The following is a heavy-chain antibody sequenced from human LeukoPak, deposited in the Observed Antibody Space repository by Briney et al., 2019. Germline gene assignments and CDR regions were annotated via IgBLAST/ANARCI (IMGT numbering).Heavy chain of an antibody. CDR2: IKQDGSEK. D-gene: IGHD3-3*01. V-gene: IGHV3-7*01. CDR3: ARGYYDFWSGYYLTSFYFDY. Sequence: GGSLRLSCAASGFTFSSYWMSWVRRAPGKGLEWVANIKQDGSEKYYVDSVKGRFTISRDNAKNSLYLQMNSLRAEDTAVYYCARGYYDFWSGYYLTSFYFDYWGQGTLVTVSS. J-gene: IGHJ4*02. CDR1: GFTFSSYW.